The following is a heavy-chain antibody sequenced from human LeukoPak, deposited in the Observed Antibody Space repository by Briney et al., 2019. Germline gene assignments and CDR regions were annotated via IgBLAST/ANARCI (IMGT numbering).Heavy chain of an antibody. D-gene: IGHD2-2*01. CDR3: ARDVCSSSCYRLDY. J-gene: IGHJ4*02. Sequence: GTLSLTCAVSGGSISSSNWWSWVRQPPGKGLEWVSYISSSSTIYYADSVKGRFTISRDNAKNSLYLQMNSLRAEDTAVYYCARDVCSSSCYRLDYWGQGTLVTVSS. CDR1: GGSISSSN. V-gene: IGHV3-48*01. CDR2: ISSSSTI.